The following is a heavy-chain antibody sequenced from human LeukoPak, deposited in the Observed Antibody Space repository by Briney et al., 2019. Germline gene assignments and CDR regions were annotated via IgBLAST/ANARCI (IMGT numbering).Heavy chain of an antibody. D-gene: IGHD3-16*01. V-gene: IGHV3-13*04. CDR3: ARGYVHAFDL. CDR1: LVTSSGAV. Sequence: GGSLRLSRALSLVTSSGAVIHSGAQPTGKGLEWVSAIGVTGDTYYAGSVRGRFTMSRENAKNSLYLQLNSLRAGDTAVYYCARGYVHAFDLWGQGTMVTVSS. J-gene: IGHJ3*01. CDR2: IGVTGDT.